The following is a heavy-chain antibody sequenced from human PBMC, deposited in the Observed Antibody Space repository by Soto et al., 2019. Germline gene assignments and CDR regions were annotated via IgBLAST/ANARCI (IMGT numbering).Heavy chain of an antibody. D-gene: IGHD3-22*01. V-gene: IGHV4-59*08. CDR3: ARQDYDSSGYIDY. CDR2: IYYSGST. J-gene: IGHJ4*02. Sequence: SETLSLTCTVSGGSISSYYWSWIRQPPGKGLEWIGYIYYSGSTNYNPSLKSRVTISVDTSKNQFSLKLSSVTAADTAVYYCARQDYDSSGYIDYWGQGTLVTVSS. CDR1: GGSISSYY.